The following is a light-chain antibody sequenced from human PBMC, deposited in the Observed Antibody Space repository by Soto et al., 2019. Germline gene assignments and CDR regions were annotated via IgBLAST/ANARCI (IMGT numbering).Light chain of an antibody. Sequence: QSVLTRPRSVSGSPGQSVTISCTGTSSDVGRYNYVSWYQHHPGKAPKLMIYDVSTRPSGVPDRFSGSKSGTTASLTISGLQAEDEADYYCCSYAGSPDVFGTGTKVTVL. CDR1: SSDVGRYNY. CDR2: DVS. CDR3: CSYAGSPDV. J-gene: IGLJ1*01. V-gene: IGLV2-11*01.